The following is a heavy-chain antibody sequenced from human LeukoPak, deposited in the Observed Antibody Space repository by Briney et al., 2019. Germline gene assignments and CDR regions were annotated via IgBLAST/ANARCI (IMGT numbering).Heavy chain of an antibody. J-gene: IGHJ6*02. Sequence: SETLSLTCTVSGGSISSYYWSWIRQPPGKGLEWIGYIYYSGSTNYNSPLKSRVTISVDTSKNQFSLKLSSVTAADTAVYYCARDKIVVVPAASYYYGMDVWGQGTTVTVSS. CDR2: IYYSGST. V-gene: IGHV4-59*01. CDR1: GGSISSYY. D-gene: IGHD2-2*01. CDR3: ARDKIVVVPAASYYYGMDV.